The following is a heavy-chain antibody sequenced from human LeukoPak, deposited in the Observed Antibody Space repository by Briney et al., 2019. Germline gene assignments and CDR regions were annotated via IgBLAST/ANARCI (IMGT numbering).Heavy chain of an antibody. CDR3: ARETSLAGFASGLGFNY. CDR2: IYGSGNT. V-gene: IGHV4-59*01. D-gene: IGHD6-19*01. Sequence: SETLSLTCTVSGASISSWYWSWIRQPPGKGLEWIGYIYGSGNTNYNPSLRSRVTMSIDTSKNQFSLKLTSVTAADTATYYCARETSLAGFASGLGFNYWGQGILVTVSS. CDR1: GASISSWY. J-gene: IGHJ4*02.